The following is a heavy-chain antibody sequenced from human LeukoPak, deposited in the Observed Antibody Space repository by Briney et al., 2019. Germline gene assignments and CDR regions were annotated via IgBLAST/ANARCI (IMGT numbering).Heavy chain of an antibody. J-gene: IGHJ4*02. Sequence: SETLSLTCAVYGGSFSGYYWSWIRQPPGKGLEWIGEINHSGSTNYNPSLKSRVTISVDTSKNQFSLKVSSVTAADTAVYYCARGRDYYDSSGYYFYRGQGTLVTVSS. D-gene: IGHD3-22*01. CDR2: INHSGST. V-gene: IGHV4-34*01. CDR3: ARGRDYYDSSGYYFY. CDR1: GGSFSGYY.